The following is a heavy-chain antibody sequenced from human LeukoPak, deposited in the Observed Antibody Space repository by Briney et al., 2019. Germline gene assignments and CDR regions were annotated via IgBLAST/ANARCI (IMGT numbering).Heavy chain of an antibody. D-gene: IGHD6-19*01. J-gene: IGHJ4*02. Sequence: GGSLRLSCAASEFTFSNYWMSWVRQLPGKGLEWVATIKPDGSDTNYVDSVRGRFTISRDNAKNSLYLQMNSLRVEDTAIYYCARETGYRSGLGDYWGQGTLVTVSS. CDR2: IKPDGSDT. CDR3: ARETGYRSGLGDY. CDR1: EFTFSNYW. V-gene: IGHV3-7*01.